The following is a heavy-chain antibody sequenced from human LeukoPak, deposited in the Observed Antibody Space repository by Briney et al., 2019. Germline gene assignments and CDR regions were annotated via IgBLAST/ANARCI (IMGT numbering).Heavy chain of an antibody. D-gene: IGHD3-22*01. V-gene: IGHV3-30*04. Sequence: PRRSLRLSCAASGFTFSSYAMHWVRQAPGKGLEWVAVISYDGSNKYYADSVKGRFTISRDNSKNTLYLQMNSLRAEDTAVYYCARVTDYYDSSGCPDYWGQGTLVTVSS. CDR2: ISYDGSNK. J-gene: IGHJ4*02. CDR3: ARVTDYYDSSGCPDY. CDR1: GFTFSSYA.